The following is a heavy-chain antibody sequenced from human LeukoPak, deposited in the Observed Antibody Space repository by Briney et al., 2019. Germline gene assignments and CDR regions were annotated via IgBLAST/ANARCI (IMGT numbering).Heavy chain of an antibody. D-gene: IGHD4-17*01. J-gene: IGHJ2*01. CDR3: ARVLLYGDYVIGDWYFDL. V-gene: IGHV1-69*13. Sequence: GASVKVSCKASGYTFTTYAMNWVRQAPGQGLEWMGGIIPIFGTANYAQKFQGRVTITADESTSTAYMELSSLRSEDTAVYYCARVLLYGDYVIGDWYFDLWGRGTLVTVSS. CDR2: IIPIFGTA. CDR1: GYTFTTYA.